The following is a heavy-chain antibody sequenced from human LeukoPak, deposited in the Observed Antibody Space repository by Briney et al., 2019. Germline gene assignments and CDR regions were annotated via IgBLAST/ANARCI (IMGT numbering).Heavy chain of an antibody. V-gene: IGHV3-23*01. CDR3: AKGTERYREVSSFDY. CDR2: ISGGGGGT. D-gene: IGHD3-10*01. CDR1: GFTFNNYA. J-gene: IGHJ4*02. Sequence: GGSLRLSCAASGFTFNNYAMNWVRQAPGKGLEWVSAISGGGGGTYYADFVKGRFTISRDNSKNTLYLQMNSLRAEDTAAYYCAKGTERYREVSSFDYWGQGTLVAVSS.